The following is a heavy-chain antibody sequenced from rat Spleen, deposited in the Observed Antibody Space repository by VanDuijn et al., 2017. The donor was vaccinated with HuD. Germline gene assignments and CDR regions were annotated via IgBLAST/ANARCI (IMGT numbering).Heavy chain of an antibody. J-gene: IGHJ4*01. V-gene: IGHV5-29*01. Sequence: EVQLVESGGGLVQPGRSLKLSCKASEFTFSNYDMAWVRQAPAKGLEWIATINYDGRSTYYRDSVKGRFTISRDNAKNSLNLQMNSLRSEDTATYYCARQRGLGYYVMDAWGQGASVTVSS. CDR2: INYDGRST. CDR1: EFTFSNYD. CDR3: ARQRGLGYYVMDA. D-gene: IGHD5-1*01.